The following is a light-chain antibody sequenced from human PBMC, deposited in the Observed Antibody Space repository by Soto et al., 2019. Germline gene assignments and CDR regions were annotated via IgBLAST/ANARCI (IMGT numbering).Light chain of an antibody. Sequence: QTVVTQEPSFSVSPGGTVTLTCGLTSGSVSITHYPSWYQQTPGQPPRTLIYGTNIRSSGVPYRFSGAILGNKAALTITGAQADDECDYYCVLNVDSGIWVFGGGTKVTVL. CDR2: GTN. J-gene: IGLJ3*02. CDR1: SGSVSITHY. CDR3: VLNVDSGIWV. V-gene: IGLV8-61*01.